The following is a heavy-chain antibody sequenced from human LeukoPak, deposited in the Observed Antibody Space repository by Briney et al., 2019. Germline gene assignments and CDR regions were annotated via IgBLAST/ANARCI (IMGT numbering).Heavy chain of an antibody. Sequence: ASVKVSCKASGYTFTSYDINWVRQATGQGLEWMGWMNPNSGNTGYAQKFQGRVTMTRNTSISTAYMELSSLRPEDTAVYYCARTTPPRYDYVWGSYRYPFWFDPWGQGTLVTVSS. J-gene: IGHJ5*02. CDR1: GYTFTSYD. CDR3: ARTTPPRYDYVWGSYRYPFWFDP. D-gene: IGHD3-16*02. V-gene: IGHV1-8*01. CDR2: MNPNSGNT.